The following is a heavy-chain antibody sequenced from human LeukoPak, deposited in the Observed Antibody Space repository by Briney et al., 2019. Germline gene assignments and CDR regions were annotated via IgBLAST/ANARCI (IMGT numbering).Heavy chain of an antibody. CDR2: IYYSGST. CDR1: GGSISSGGYY. D-gene: IGHD3-10*01. J-gene: IGHJ6*02. Sequence: SETLSFTCTVSGGSISSGGYYWSWIRQHPGKGLEWIGYIYYSGSTYYNPSLKSRVTISVDTSKSQFSLKLSSVTAADTAVYYCARDLGYGSGSYYNVYYYGMDVWGQGTTVTVSS. CDR3: ARDLGYGSGSYYNVYYYGMDV. V-gene: IGHV4-31*03.